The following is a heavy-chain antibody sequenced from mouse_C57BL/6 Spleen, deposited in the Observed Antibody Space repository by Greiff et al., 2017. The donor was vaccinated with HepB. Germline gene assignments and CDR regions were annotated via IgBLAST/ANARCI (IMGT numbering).Heavy chain of an antibody. V-gene: IGHV5-17*01. CDR2: ISSGSSTI. CDR3: ARNHPAWFAY. Sequence: EVKVVESGGGLVKPGGSLKLSCAASGFTFSDYGMHWVRQAPEKGLEWVAYISSGSSTIYYADTVKGRFTISRDNAKNTLFLQMTSPRSEDTAMYYCARNHPAWFAYWGQGTLVTVSA. CDR1: GFTFSDYG. J-gene: IGHJ3*01.